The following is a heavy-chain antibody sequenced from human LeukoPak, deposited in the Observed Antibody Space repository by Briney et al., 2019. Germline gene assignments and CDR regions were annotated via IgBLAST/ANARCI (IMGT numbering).Heavy chain of an antibody. CDR2: ISSSSRFK. Sequence: GGSLRLSCAASGFTFSSYTMNWVRQAPGKGLEWVSSISSSSRFKYYADSVQGRFTISRDNGKNSLLLQMDSLRAEDTAVYYCARDGGIAPAGTVTYYYYYMDVWGTGTTVTVSS. CDR1: GFTFSSYT. D-gene: IGHD6-13*01. CDR3: ARDGGIAPAGTVTYYYYYMDV. J-gene: IGHJ6*03. V-gene: IGHV3-21*01.